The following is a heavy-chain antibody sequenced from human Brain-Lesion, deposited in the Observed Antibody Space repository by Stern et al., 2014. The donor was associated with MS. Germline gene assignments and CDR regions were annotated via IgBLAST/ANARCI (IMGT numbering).Heavy chain of an antibody. CDR2: MYYGGST. CDR3: ARGRSRVHPPLDP. CDR1: GYSITSAAFS. Sequence: QLQLQESGSGLVKPSQTLSLTCSVSGYSITSAAFSWTWIRQAPGKGLEWIGDMYYGGSTLYNASLRSPDNISVVTSTNQSSLRLNFWTAADTAVYYCARGRSRVHPPLDPWGQGTLVTVSS. D-gene: IGHD2-2*01. V-gene: IGHV4-30-2*01. J-gene: IGHJ5*02.